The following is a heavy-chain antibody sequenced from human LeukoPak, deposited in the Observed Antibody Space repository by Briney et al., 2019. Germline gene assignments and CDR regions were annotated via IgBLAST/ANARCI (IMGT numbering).Heavy chain of an antibody. J-gene: IGHJ3*02. D-gene: IGHD3-3*01. CDR3: ARAQTLFWEFDGFDI. Sequence: GGSLRLSCAASGFTFSSHSINWVRQAPGKGLEWVATMTVTNKIHYADSVEGRFTISRDNAENSVYLQMNSLRDEDTAVYSCARAQTLFWEFDGFDIWGRGTKVTVSS. CDR1: GFTFSSHS. CDR2: MTVTNKI. V-gene: IGHV3-69-1*01.